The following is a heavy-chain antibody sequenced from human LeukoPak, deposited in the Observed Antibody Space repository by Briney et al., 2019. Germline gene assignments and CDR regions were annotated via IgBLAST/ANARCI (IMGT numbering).Heavy chain of an antibody. CDR2: IWYGGSNK. Sequence: PGGSLRLSCAASGFTFSSYGMHWVRQAPGKGLEWVAVIWYGGSNKYYADSVKGRFTISRDNSKNTLYLQMNSLRAEDTAVYYCAKGAGAYSSSSGGRFDYWGQGTLVTVSS. CDR3: AKGAGAYSSSSGGRFDY. V-gene: IGHV3-30*02. CDR1: GFTFSSYG. D-gene: IGHD6-6*01. J-gene: IGHJ4*02.